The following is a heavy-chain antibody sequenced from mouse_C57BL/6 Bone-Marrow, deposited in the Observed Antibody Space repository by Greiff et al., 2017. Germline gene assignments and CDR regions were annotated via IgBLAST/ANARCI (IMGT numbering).Heavy chain of an antibody. J-gene: IGHJ3*01. CDR1: GFSLTSYG. CDR2: IWSGGST. CDR3: ARIGGWFAY. V-gene: IGHV2-2*01. Sequence: VKLQESGPGLVQPSQSLSITCTVSGFSLTSYGVHWVRQSPGKGLEWLGVIWSGGSTDYNAAFISRLSISKDNSKSQVFFKMNSLQADDTAIYYCARIGGWFAYWGQGTLVTVSA.